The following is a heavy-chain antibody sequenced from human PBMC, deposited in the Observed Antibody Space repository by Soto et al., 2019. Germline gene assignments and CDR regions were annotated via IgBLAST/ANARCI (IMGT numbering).Heavy chain of an antibody. CDR1: GDSISSSGFY. CDR2: IYYSGSN. V-gene: IGHV4-39*01. D-gene: IGHD6-19*01. CDR3: ARREQWLAGYFDY. J-gene: IGHJ4*02. Sequence: QLQLQESGPGLVTPSETLSLTCTVSGDSISSSGFYWGWIRQPPGKGLEWIGSIYYSGSNYYNPSHKSRVTISIDTSQNQFSLKLRSVTAADTAVYYCARREQWLAGYFDYWGQGTLVTVSS.